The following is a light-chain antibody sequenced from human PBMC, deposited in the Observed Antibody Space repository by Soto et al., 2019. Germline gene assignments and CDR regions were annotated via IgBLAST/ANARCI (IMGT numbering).Light chain of an antibody. V-gene: IGLV2-18*01. J-gene: IGLJ1*01. CDR1: STDFVSYNR. CDR2: EVS. CDR3: SLYTSENAYV. Sequence: QSVLTQPPSVSGSPGQPVTISCTGTSTDFVSYNRVSWYQQPPGTAPKLMIYEVSKRPSGVPDRFSGSKSGNTASLTISGLQAAEEADYYCSLYTSENAYVFGTGTKVTVL.